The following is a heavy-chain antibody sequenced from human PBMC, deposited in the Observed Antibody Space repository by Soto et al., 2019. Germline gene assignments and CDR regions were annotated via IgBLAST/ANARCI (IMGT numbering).Heavy chain of an antibody. V-gene: IGHV1-69*08. CDR2: IIPILGIA. J-gene: IGHJ5*02. D-gene: IGHD4-4*01. CDR1: GCTFSSYT. Sequence: QFQLVQSGAEVKKPGSSVKVSCKASGCTFSSYTISWVRQAPGRGLEWMGRIIPILGIANYAQKFPGRGKITADKSTSAAYMVRSSLRAEDTYVYDCARDKRGNHYWFDHWGQGTLVTVSS. CDR3: ARDKRGNHYWFDH.